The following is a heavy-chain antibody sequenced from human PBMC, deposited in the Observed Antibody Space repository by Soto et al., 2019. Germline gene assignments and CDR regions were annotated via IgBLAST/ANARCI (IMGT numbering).Heavy chain of an antibody. D-gene: IGHD3-16*01. V-gene: IGHV4-59*08. CDR2: DYSDST. CDR3: ATYRRGEGGRGY. Sequence: QVQLQESGPGLVKPSETLYVTCTVSGGSVSSHHWTWIRQPPGKGLEWIGDYSDSTSYSPSLKSRVTKSGDAYKNQFSLKLSSVTAADTAVYYCATYRRGEGGRGYWGQGTLVTVSS. CDR1: GGSVSSHH. J-gene: IGHJ4*02.